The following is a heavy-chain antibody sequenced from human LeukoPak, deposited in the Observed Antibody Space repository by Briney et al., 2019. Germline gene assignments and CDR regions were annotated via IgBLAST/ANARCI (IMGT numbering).Heavy chain of an antibody. V-gene: IGHV4-39*07. CDR2: IYYSGST. Sequence: SETLSLTCTVSGGSISSSSYYWGWIRQPPGTGLEWIGSIYYSGSTYYNPSLKSRVTISVDTSKNQFSLKLSSVTAADTAVYYCARLSLTGWWYSSGWYEVGSDYNWFDPWGQGTLVTVSS. J-gene: IGHJ5*02. D-gene: IGHD6-19*01. CDR1: GGSISSSSYY. CDR3: ARLSLTGWWYSSGWYEVGSDYNWFDP.